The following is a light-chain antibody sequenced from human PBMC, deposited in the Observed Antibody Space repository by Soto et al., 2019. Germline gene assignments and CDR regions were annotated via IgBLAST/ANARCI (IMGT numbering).Light chain of an antibody. Sequence: SYALTQPPSVSVAPGQTARLTCGANNIGSKSVHWYQQKPGQAPVLVVSDDGDRPSGIPERFSGSKSGNTASLTISGLQAEDEADYYCSSYTSISPYVFGTGTKLTVL. CDR1: NIGSKS. J-gene: IGLJ1*01. CDR2: DDG. CDR3: SSYTSISPYV. V-gene: IGLV3-21*02.